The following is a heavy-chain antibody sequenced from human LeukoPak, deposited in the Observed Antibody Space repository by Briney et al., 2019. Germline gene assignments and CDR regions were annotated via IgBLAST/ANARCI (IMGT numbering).Heavy chain of an antibody. CDR2: IKQDGSKI. V-gene: IGHV3-7*01. Sequence: GGSLRLSCAASGFTFSTYWMSWARQAPGKGLEWVANIKQDGSKIYYVDSVKGRFTISRDNAKNSLYLQMNSLRADDTAVYYCARDRGMPDSGWYWYFDLWGRGTLVTVSS. CDR3: ARDRGMPDSGWYWYFDL. D-gene: IGHD6-19*01. CDR1: GFTFSTYW. J-gene: IGHJ2*01.